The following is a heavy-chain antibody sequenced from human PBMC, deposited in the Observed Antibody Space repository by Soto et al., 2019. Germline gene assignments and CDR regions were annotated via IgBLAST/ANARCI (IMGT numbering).Heavy chain of an antibody. CDR1: GFTFSSYA. V-gene: IGHV3-64*01. CDR2: ISSNGGST. J-gene: IGHJ1*01. CDR3: ARANLAAVTRVSWDYFQH. Sequence: EVQLVESGGGLVQPGGSLRLSCAASGFTFSSYAMHWVRQAPGKGLEYVSAISSNGGSTYYANSVKGRFTISIDNSKNTLCLTMGSLSAEDMAVSYRARANLAAVTRVSWDYFQHWGQGTLVTVSS. D-gene: IGHD4-17*01.